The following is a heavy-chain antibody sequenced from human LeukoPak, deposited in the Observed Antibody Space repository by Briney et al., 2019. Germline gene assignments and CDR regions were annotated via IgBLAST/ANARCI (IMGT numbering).Heavy chain of an antibody. CDR1: GFTFSSYA. J-gene: IGHJ6*03. CDR3: AKSAYGGSYSLHRYMDV. Sequence: GGSLRLSCAASGFTFSSYAMSWVRQAPGKGLEWVSAISGSGGSTYYADSVKGRFTISRDNSKNTLYLQMNSLRAEDTAVYYCAKSAYGGSYSLHRYMDVWGKGTTVTVSS. V-gene: IGHV3-23*01. D-gene: IGHD1-26*01. CDR2: ISGSGGST.